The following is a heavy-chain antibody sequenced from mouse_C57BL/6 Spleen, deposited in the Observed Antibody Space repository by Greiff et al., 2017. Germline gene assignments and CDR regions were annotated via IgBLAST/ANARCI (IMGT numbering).Heavy chain of an antibody. J-gene: IGHJ1*03. CDR1: GYTFTDYN. CDR2: INPNNGGT. D-gene: IGHD3-3*01. CDR3: ARNPGRGDWYFDV. Sequence: VQLQQSGPELVKPGASVKMSCKASGYTFTDYNMHWVKQSHGKSLEWIGYINPNNGGTSYNQKFKGKATLTVNKSSSTAYMELRSLTSEDSAVXYCARNPGRGDWYFDVWGTGTTVTVSS. V-gene: IGHV1-22*01.